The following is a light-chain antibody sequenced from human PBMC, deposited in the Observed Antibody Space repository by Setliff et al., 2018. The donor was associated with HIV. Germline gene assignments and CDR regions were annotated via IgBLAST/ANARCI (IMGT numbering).Light chain of an antibody. CDR2: YKSDSDN. Sequence: QLVLTQPSSLSASPGASASLTCTFRSGVNVGAYRIYWYQQKAGSPPQYLLRYKSDSDNQQGSGVPSRFSGSKDASANAGILLISGLQSEDEADYYCLIWHSNAWVFGGGTKVTVL. V-gene: IGLV5-45*02. J-gene: IGLJ3*02. CDR3: LIWHSNAWV. CDR1: SGVNVGAYR.